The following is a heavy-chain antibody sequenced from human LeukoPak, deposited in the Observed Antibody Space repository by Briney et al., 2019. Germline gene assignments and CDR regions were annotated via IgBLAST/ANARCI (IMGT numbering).Heavy chain of an antibody. CDR3: ARQTGPFDP. CDR1: GYSFTNDW. CDR2: IYPGDSDT. J-gene: IGHJ5*02. Sequence: GESLKISCKGSGYSFTNDWIAWVRQMPGKGLGWMGIIYPGDSDTRYSPSLQGQVTISADKSISTAYLQSSSLKPSHTAMYYCARQTGPFDPWGQGTLVTVSS. D-gene: IGHD1-14*01. V-gene: IGHV5-51*01.